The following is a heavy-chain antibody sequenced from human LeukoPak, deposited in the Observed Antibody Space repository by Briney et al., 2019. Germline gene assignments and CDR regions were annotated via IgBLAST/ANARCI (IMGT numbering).Heavy chain of an antibody. Sequence: PSETLSLTCTVSGGSISSGGYYWSWIRQHPGKGLEWIGYIYYNGSTYYNPSLKSRVTISVDTSKNQFSLKLSSVTAADTAVYYCAGPGLTGGDYWGQGTLVTVSS. J-gene: IGHJ4*02. CDR2: IYYNGST. V-gene: IGHV4-31*03. CDR3: AGPGLTGGDY. D-gene: IGHD7-27*01. CDR1: GGSISSGGYY.